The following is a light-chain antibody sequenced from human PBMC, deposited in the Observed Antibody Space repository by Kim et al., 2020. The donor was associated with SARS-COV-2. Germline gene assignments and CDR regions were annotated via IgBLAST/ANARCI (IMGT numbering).Light chain of an antibody. J-gene: IGLJ3*02. Sequence: PGQTASITCWVNNIGAKSVHWYRQKPGQAPVLVIHYESDRPSGINERFSGSSSGNTATLIITRVEAGDEADYYCQVWDVNSDHPVFGGGTKLTVL. CDR2: YES. CDR3: QVWDVNSDHPV. CDR1: NIGAKS. V-gene: IGLV3-21*04.